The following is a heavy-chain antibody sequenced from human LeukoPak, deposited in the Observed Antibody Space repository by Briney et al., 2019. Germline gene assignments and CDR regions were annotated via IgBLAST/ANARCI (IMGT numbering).Heavy chain of an antibody. Sequence: PSETLSLTCTVSGGSISTYYWSWVRQPVGKGLEWIGHIKTSGSTHYNPSLRSRITMSVDTSKNQFSLNLSSVTAADTAVYYCAKVAKYYYGSETYFFFEDWGQGTLVTVSS. V-gene: IGHV4-4*07. D-gene: IGHD3-10*01. CDR2: IKTSGST. J-gene: IGHJ4*02. CDR1: GGSISTYY. CDR3: AKVAKYYYGSETYFFFED.